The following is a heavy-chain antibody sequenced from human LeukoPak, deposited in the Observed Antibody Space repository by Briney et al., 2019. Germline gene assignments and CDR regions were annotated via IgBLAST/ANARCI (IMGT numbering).Heavy chain of an antibody. J-gene: IGHJ4*02. V-gene: IGHV1-46*01. CDR2: INPSGGST. CDR3: AGTISTGAGIDS. CDR1: GYTFTSYY. Sequence: ASVKVSCKASGYTFTSYYMHWVRQAPGQGLEWMGIINPSGGSTSYAQKFQGRVTMTRDTSTSTVYMELSSLRSEDTAVYYCAGTISTGAGIDSWGQGTLVTVSS. D-gene: IGHD1-26*01.